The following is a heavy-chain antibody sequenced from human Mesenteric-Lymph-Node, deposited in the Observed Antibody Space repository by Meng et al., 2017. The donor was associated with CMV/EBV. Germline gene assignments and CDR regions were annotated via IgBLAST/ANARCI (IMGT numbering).Heavy chain of an antibody. CDR1: GFSFSSYS. D-gene: IGHD3-10*01. CDR2: ISSGTTFM. J-gene: IGHJ4*02. Sequence: SGFSFSSYSMNWVRPAPGKGLEWVSSISSGTTFMFYADSVKGRFTISRDNAKRSLYLQMNSLRGEDTAVYYCARGSGAGSYAPFDNWGQGTLVTVSS. CDR3: ARGSGAGSYAPFDN. V-gene: IGHV3-21*01.